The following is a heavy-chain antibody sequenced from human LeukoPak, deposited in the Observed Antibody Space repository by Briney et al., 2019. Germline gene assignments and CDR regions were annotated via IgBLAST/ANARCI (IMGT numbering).Heavy chain of an antibody. CDR3: ARSLPYGTTWYGRSDF. D-gene: IGHD6-13*01. J-gene: IGHJ4*02. CDR1: GLPFNAYC. V-gene: IGHV3-7*03. Sequence: GGPLRLSCVASGLPFNAYCMTWVRHAPGKGLEWVGNIRQDGDTKYYVDSVKGRFTISRDNAMNSLYLQMNSLRAEDTAIYYCARSLPYGTTWYGRSDFWGQGTLVTVSS. CDR2: IRQDGDTK.